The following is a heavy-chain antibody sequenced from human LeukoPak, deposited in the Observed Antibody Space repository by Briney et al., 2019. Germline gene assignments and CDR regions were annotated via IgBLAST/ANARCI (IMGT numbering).Heavy chain of an antibody. CDR3: ARRDISSGWSFDY. CDR2: IHTSGST. CDR1: GVSISNYH. V-gene: IGHV4-4*07. J-gene: IGHJ4*02. Sequence: SETLSLTCTVSGVSISNYHWSWIRQPAGRGLEWIGQIHTSGSTNYNPPLKSRVSMSIDTTEDQVSLTIRSVTAADTAFYYCARRDISSGWSFDYWGQGTLVTVSS. D-gene: IGHD6-19*01.